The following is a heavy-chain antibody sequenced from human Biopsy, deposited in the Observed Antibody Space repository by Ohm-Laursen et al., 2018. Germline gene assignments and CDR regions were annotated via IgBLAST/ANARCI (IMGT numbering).Heavy chain of an antibody. CDR1: GDSVRSGSFY. CDR3: ARGMRSSGWPYFDS. J-gene: IGHJ4*02. D-gene: IGHD6-19*01. V-gene: IGHV4-61*01. CDR2: IYDRGSTA. Sequence: ETQSLTCTVSGDSVRSGSFYWTWIRQPPGQGLEYIGYIYDRGSTANYNPSLESRVTMSVDMPKNQFSLKLSSVTAADTAIYYCARGMRSSGWPYFDSWGQGTLVTVSS.